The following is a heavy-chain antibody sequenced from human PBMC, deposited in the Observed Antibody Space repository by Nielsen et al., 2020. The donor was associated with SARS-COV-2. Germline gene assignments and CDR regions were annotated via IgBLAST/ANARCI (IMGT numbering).Heavy chain of an antibody. CDR3: AKEESSGWYDYYYYYGMDV. J-gene: IGHJ6*02. CDR1: GFTFSSYG. Sequence: GGSLRLSCAASGFTFSSYGMHWVRQAPGKGLEWVAVIWYDGSNKYYADSVKGRFTISRDNSKNTLYLQMNSLRAEDTAVYYCAKEESSGWYDYYYYYGMDVWGQGTTVTVSS. CDR2: IWYDGSNK. V-gene: IGHV3-33*06. D-gene: IGHD6-19*01.